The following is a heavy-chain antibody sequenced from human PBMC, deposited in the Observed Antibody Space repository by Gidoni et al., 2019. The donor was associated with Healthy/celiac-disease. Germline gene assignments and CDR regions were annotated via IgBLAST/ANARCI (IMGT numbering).Heavy chain of an antibody. CDR1: GGSISSSRDS. Sequence: QLQLQESGPGLVKPSETLSLTCPVSGGSISSSRDSWGWIRQPPGKGLEWIGSIYYSGSTYYNPSLKSRVTISVDTSKNQFSLKLSSVTAADTAVYYCARLPYEYVWGSSVDPWGQGTLVTVSS. CDR3: ARLPYEYVWGSSVDP. CDR2: IYYSGST. D-gene: IGHD3-16*01. V-gene: IGHV4-39*01. J-gene: IGHJ5*02.